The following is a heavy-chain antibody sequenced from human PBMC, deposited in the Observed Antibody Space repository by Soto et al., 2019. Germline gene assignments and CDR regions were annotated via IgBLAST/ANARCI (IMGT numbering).Heavy chain of an antibody. J-gene: IGHJ3*02. D-gene: IGHD2-2*01. CDR3: ARSDEGYCGSTSCRLAFDI. CDR1: GYSISSGYY. CDR2: IYHSGST. Sequence: SETLSLTCAVSGYSISSGYYWGWIRQPPGKGLEWIGSIYHSGSTYYNPSLKSRVTISVDTSKNQFSLKLSSVTAADTAVYYCARSDEGYCGSTSCRLAFDIWGQGTMVTVSS. V-gene: IGHV4-38-2*01.